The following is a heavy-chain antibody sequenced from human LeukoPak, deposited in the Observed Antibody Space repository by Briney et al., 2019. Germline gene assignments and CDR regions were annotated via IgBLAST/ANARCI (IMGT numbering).Heavy chain of an antibody. D-gene: IGHD5-12*01. CDR3: ARWTRGLVDGGYDDQRVPFDY. Sequence: TGGSLRLSCAASGFTFSSYWMSWVRQAPGKGLEWVANIKQDGSEKYYVDSVKGRFTISRDNAKNSLYLQMNSLRAEDTAVYYCARWTRGLVDGGYDDQRVPFDYWGQGTLVTVSS. V-gene: IGHV3-7*01. CDR2: IKQDGSEK. CDR1: GFTFSSYW. J-gene: IGHJ4*02.